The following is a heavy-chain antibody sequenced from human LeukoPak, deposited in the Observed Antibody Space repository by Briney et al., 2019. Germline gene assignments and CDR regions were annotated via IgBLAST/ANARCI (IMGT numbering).Heavy chain of an antibody. CDR3: AKAFTVAGYFDY. CDR2: ISYDGSNK. D-gene: IGHD6-19*01. Sequence: GGSLRLSCAASGFTFSSYGMHWVRQAPGKGLEWVAVISYDGSNKYYADSVKGRFTVSRDNSKNTLYLQMNSLRAGDTAVYYCAKAFTVAGYFDYWGQGTLVTVSS. V-gene: IGHV3-30*18. CDR1: GFTFSSYG. J-gene: IGHJ4*02.